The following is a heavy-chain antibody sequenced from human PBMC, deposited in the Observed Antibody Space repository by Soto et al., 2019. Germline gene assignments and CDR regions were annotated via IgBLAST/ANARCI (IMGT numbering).Heavy chain of an antibody. D-gene: IGHD3-3*01. CDR2: INAGNGNT. CDR1: GYTFTSYA. Sequence: QVQLVQSGAEEKKPGATVKVSCKASGYTFTSYAMDWVRQAPGQRLEWMGWINAGNGNTKYSQKFQGRVTITRDTAASTAYMELSSLRSEDTALYYCARGFPLWFDPGGQGTLVTVSS. CDR3: ARGFPLWFDP. J-gene: IGHJ5*02. V-gene: IGHV1-3*05.